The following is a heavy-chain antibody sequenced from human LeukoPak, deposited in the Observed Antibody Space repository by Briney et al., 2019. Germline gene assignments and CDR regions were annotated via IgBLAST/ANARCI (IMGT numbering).Heavy chain of an antibody. CDR2: IKQDGSET. J-gene: IGHJ4*02. Sequence: GGSLRLSCAASGFTFRNYGMHWVRQAPGKGPEWVANIKQDGSETYYVDSVKGRFTISRDNAKNSLYLQMNSLRAEDTAVYYCAREKIVVPAAKGPQFDYWGQGTLVTVSS. D-gene: IGHD2-2*01. V-gene: IGHV3-7*01. CDR1: GFTFRNYG. CDR3: AREKIVVPAAKGPQFDY.